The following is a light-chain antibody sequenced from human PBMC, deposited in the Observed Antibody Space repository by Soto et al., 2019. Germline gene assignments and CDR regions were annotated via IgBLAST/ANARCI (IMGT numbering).Light chain of an antibody. J-gene: IGKJ5*01. V-gene: IGKV3-15*01. CDR2: DVS. Sequence: EIVITQSPSTLFVSPGDRAILSCRAGQGVTTSFGWYQQTSGQSPRLLIYDVSHRATGVPARFSGTGSETDFTLTISGLQSEDSAVYFCQQYNNCPFSFGQGTRLEIK. CDR3: QQYNNCPFS. CDR1: QGVTTS.